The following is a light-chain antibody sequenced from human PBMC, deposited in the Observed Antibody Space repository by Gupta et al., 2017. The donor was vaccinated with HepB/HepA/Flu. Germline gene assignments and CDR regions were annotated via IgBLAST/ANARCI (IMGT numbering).Light chain of an antibody. Sequence: QSALTQPASVSGSPGQSITISCTGISSDVGSHNLVSWYQQHPGKAPKLMIYEVTKRPSGVSNRFSGSKSGNTACLTISGLQAEDEADYYCCSYGGSSTYVVFGGGTKLTVL. J-gene: IGLJ2*01. CDR2: EVT. CDR1: SSDVGSHNL. V-gene: IGLV2-23*02. CDR3: CSYGGSSTYVV.